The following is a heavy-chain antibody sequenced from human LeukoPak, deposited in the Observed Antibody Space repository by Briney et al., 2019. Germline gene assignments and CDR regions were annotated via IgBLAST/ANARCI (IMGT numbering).Heavy chain of an antibody. V-gene: IGHV1-69*05. CDR3: ARALPARRLVVPAAKGAFDI. J-gene: IGHJ3*02. D-gene: IGHD2-2*01. CDR1: GGTFSSYA. Sequence: GASVKVSCKASGGTFSSYAISWVRQAPGQGLEWMGGIIPIFGTANYAQKFQGRVTMTRDTSISTAYMELSRLRSDDTAVYYCARALPARRLVVPAAKGAFDIWGQGTMVTVSS. CDR2: IIPIFGTA.